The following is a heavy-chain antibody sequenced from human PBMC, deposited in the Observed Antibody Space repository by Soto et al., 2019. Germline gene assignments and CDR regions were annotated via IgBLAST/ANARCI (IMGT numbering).Heavy chain of an antibody. CDR3: ARDYYDSSGRPTIDY. J-gene: IGHJ4*02. Sequence: QVQLQQWGAGLLKPSETLSLTCAVYGGSFSGYYWSRIRQPPGKGLEWIGEINHSGSTNYNPSLKTRVTISVDTSKNQFSLKLSSVTAADTAVYYCARDYYDSSGRPTIDYWGQGTLVTVSS. V-gene: IGHV4-34*01. CDR1: GGSFSGYY. D-gene: IGHD3-22*01. CDR2: INHSGST.